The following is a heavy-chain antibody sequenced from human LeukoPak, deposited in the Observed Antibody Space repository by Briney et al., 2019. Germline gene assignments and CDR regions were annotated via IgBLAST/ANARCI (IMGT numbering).Heavy chain of an antibody. CDR1: GFTLSTYW. Sequence: QSGGSLRLSCEASGFTLSTYWMNWVRQVPGKGLDWVANINPDGSGKRYVDSVKGRFTIARDNADNSLSLQMNSPRAEDTAVYYCASWGAGGNSWGQGTLVTVSS. D-gene: IGHD3-16*01. CDR3: ASWGAGGNS. V-gene: IGHV3-7*01. CDR2: INPDGSGK. J-gene: IGHJ4*02.